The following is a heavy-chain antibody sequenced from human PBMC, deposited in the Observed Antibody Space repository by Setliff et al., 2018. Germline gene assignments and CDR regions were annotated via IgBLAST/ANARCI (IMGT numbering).Heavy chain of an antibody. CDR2: ISTSSGTR. CDR1: GFSFSNYG. V-gene: IGHV3-48*01. J-gene: IGHJ6*03. CDR3: ARLALTGYDSSGYYYALEYYYYMDV. D-gene: IGHD3-22*01. Sequence: PGESLKISCVVSGFSFSNYGMTWVRQAPGKGLEWISYISTSSGTRYYADSVKGRFTISRDNANQSLYLQMNSLRAEDTAVYYCARLALTGYDSSGYYYALEYYYYMDVWGKGTTVTVSS.